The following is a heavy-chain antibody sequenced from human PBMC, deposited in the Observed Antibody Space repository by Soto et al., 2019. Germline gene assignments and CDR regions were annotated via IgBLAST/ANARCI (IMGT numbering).Heavy chain of an antibody. J-gene: IGHJ5*02. CDR3: ARDGATDYGDYQNRFDP. D-gene: IGHD4-17*01. Sequence: QVQLVQSGAEVKKPGSSVKVSCKASGGTFSRNAINWVRQAPGQGLEWMGGIIPRFGIRNYAQKFEDRVTITVDESTSTVYMELSSLRSEDTAIFYCARDGATDYGDYQNRFDPWGQGTLVTVSS. CDR1: GGTFSRNA. V-gene: IGHV1-69*12. CDR2: IIPRFGIR.